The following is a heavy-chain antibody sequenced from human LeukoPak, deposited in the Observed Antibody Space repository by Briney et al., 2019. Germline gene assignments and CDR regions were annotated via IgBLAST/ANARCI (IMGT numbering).Heavy chain of an antibody. CDR1: GFSLSTSGVG. CDR3: AHSPRGSYVWGSYRSVRLFDY. V-gene: IGHV2-5*02. D-gene: IGHD3-16*02. J-gene: IGHJ4*02. Sequence: SGPTLVNPTQTLTLTCTFSGFSLSTSGVGVGWIRQPPGKALEWLALIYWDDDKRYSPSLKSRLTIPKDTSKNQVVLTMTNMDPVDTATYYCAHSPRGSYVWGSYRSVRLFDYWGQGTLVTVSS. CDR2: IYWDDDK.